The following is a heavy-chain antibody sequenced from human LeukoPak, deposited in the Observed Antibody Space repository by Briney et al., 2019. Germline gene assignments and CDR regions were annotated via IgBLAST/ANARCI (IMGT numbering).Heavy chain of an antibody. CDR2: IIPIFGTA. J-gene: IGHJ4*02. CDR1: GGTFSSYA. D-gene: IGHD3-10*01. V-gene: IGHV1-69*01. Sequence: GSSVKVSCKASGGTFSSYAISWVRQAPGRGLEWMGGIIPIFGTANYAQKFQGRVTITADESTSAAYMELSSLRSEDTAVYYCGRALGKYYFDYWGQGTLVTVSS. CDR3: GRALGKYYFDY.